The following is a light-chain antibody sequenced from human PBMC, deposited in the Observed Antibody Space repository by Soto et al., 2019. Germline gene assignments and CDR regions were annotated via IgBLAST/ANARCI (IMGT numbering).Light chain of an antibody. CDR2: GAS. Sequence: EIVLTQSPGTLSLSPGERATLSCRASQSISSSYLAWYQQKPGQAPRLLVYGASSRATGIPARFSGRGSGTDFTLTISRLEPAGFAVYYCQQYGSSRFTFGPGTKVDIK. CDR1: QSISSSY. CDR3: QQYGSSRFT. V-gene: IGKV3-20*01. J-gene: IGKJ3*01.